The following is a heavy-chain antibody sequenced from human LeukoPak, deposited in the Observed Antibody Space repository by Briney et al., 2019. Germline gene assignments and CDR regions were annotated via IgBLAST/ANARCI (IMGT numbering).Heavy chain of an antibody. Sequence: ASVKVSCKASGYTFTGYYMHWVRQAPGQGLEWMGWINPNSGGTNYAQKFQGRVTMTRDTSISTAYMELSRLRSEDTAVYYCAVVVPAARTPNFDYWGQGTLVTVSS. V-gene: IGHV1-2*02. CDR1: GYTFTGYY. CDR2: INPNSGGT. J-gene: IGHJ4*02. D-gene: IGHD2-2*01. CDR3: AVVVPAARTPNFDY.